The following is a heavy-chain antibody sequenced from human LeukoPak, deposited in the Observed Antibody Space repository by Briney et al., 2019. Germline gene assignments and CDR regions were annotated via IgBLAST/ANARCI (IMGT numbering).Heavy chain of an antibody. CDR2: IYYSGST. J-gene: IGHJ4*02. Sequence: PSETLSLTCTVSGGSISSSSYYWGWIRQPPGKGLEWIGSIYYSGSTYYNPSLKSRVTISVDTSKNQFSLKLSSVTAADTAVYYCARRRRYYDSSGYYYKGVYFDYWGQGTLVTVSS. CDR3: ARRRRYYDSSGYYYKGVYFDY. D-gene: IGHD3-22*01. CDR1: GGSISSSSYY. V-gene: IGHV4-39*01.